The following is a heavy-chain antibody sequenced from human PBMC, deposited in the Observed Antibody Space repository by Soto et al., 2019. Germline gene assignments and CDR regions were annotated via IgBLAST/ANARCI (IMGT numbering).Heavy chain of an antibody. V-gene: IGHV1-58*02. CDR3: AAACGGGSCYPRNWFDP. CDR1: GFTFTSSA. Sequence: GASVKVSCKASGFTFTSSAMQWVRQARGQRLEWIGWIVVGSGNTNYAQKFQERVTITRDMSTSTAYMELSSLRSEDTAVYYCAAACGGGSCYPRNWFDPWGQGTLVTVSS. J-gene: IGHJ5*02. D-gene: IGHD2-15*01. CDR2: IVVGSGNT.